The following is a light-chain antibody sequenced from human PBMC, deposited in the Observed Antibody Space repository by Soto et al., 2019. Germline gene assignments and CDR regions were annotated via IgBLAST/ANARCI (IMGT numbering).Light chain of an antibody. J-gene: IGLJ2*01. Sequence: QSALTQPASVSESPGQSITISCTGTISDIGGYNYASWYQQHPGKAPKLMIYDVSNRPSGISNRFSGSRSGNTASLTISGLQAEDEADYYCSSYTSSSTVIFGGGTKLTVL. CDR3: SSYTSSSTVI. V-gene: IGLV2-14*01. CDR1: ISDIGGYNY. CDR2: DVS.